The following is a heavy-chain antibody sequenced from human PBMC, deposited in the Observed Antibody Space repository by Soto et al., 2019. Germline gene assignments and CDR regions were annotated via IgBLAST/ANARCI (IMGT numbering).Heavy chain of an antibody. CDR3: ARYNSYAIDY. D-gene: IGHD2-8*01. J-gene: IGHJ4*02. V-gene: IGHV4-59*01. CDR2: IHYSGTT. Sequence: PSETLSLTCTVPGTSISSYYWSWIRQPPGKGLEWIANIHYSGTTNYNPSLASRVTLSVDTSKNQFSLKKTSVTAADRAMYFCARYNSYAIDYWGRGTLVTVSS. CDR1: GTSISSYY.